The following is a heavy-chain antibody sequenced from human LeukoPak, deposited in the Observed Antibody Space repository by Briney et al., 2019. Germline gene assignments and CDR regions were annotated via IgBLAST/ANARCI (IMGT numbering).Heavy chain of an antibody. D-gene: IGHD3-22*01. CDR2: IYYSGST. CDR3: ARAYYYDSSGSTHWYFDL. Sequence: SETLSLTCTVSGGSISSYYWSWIRQPPGKGLEWIGYIYYSGSTNYNPSLKSRVTISVDTSKNQFSLELSSVTAADTAVYYCARAYYYDSSGSTHWYFDLWGRGTLVTVSS. CDR1: GGSISSYY. V-gene: IGHV4-59*01. J-gene: IGHJ2*01.